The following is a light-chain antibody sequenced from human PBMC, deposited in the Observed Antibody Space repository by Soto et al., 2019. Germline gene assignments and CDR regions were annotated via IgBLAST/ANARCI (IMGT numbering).Light chain of an antibody. CDR2: DAS. J-gene: IGKJ1*01. CDR1: QSIGLA. V-gene: IGKV3-11*01. Sequence: EIVLTQSPATLSFSPGERATLSCRASQSIGLAIAWYQHKPGQAPRLLIFDASQRATGIPARFRGSGSGTDFTLSISSLEPEDCAVYYCKPRTDSPPCTFGHVTKVDI. CDR3: KPRTDSPPCT.